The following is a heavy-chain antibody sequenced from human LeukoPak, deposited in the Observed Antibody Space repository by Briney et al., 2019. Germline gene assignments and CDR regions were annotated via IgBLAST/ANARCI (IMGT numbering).Heavy chain of an antibody. CDR1: GGSFSGYY. J-gene: IGHJ6*04. D-gene: IGHD3-10*01. V-gene: IGHV4-34*01. CDR3: ARGLTYVVRGVISYYYGKDV. CDR2: INHSGST. Sequence: SETLSLTCAVYGGSFSGYYWSWIRQPPGKGLEWIGEINHSGSTNYNPSLKSRVTISVDTSKNQFSLKLSSVTAADTAVYYCARGLTYVVRGVISYYYGKDVWGKGTTVTVSS.